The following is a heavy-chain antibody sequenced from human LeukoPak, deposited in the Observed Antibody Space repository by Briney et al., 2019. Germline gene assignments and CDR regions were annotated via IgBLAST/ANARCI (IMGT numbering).Heavy chain of an antibody. CDR1: GFTFSNYA. CDR2: ISNSGANT. D-gene: IGHD1-7*01. CDR3: AAGGAGTTFH. Sequence: GGSLRLSCAPSGFTFSNYAMNWVRQTPGKGLEWVSSISNSGANTYYADSVKGRFTISRDNSKNTLYLQKNSMRAEDTVVYYCAAGGAGTTFHWGQGTLVTVSS. V-gene: IGHV3-23*01. J-gene: IGHJ4*02.